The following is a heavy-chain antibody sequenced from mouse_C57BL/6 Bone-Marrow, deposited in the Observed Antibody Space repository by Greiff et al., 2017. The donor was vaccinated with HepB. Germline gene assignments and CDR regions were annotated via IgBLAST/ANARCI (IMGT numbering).Heavy chain of an antibody. CDR1: GFTFSSYA. Sequence: EVKLVESGGGLVKPGGSLKLSCAASGFTFSSYAMSWVRQTPEKRLEWVATISDGGSYTYYPDNVKGRFTISRDNAKNNLYLQMSHLKSEDTALYYCAREGIARPHFDYWGQGTTLTVSS. CDR2: ISDGGSYT. V-gene: IGHV5-4*01. CDR3: AREGIARPHFDY. J-gene: IGHJ2*01.